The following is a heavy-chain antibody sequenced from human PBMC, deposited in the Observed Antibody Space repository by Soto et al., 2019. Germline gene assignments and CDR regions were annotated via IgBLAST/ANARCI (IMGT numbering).Heavy chain of an antibody. CDR1: GGSISSSSYY. V-gene: IGHV4-39*01. J-gene: IGHJ5*02. D-gene: IGHD6-19*01. CDR3: ARQLYSSGWYRGFDP. CDR2: IYYSGST. Sequence: PSETLSLTCTVSGGSISSSSYYWGWIRQPPGKGLEWIGSIYYSGSTYYNPSLKSRVTISVDTSKNQFSLKLSSVTAADTAVYYCARQLYSSGWYRGFDPWGQGTLVTVS.